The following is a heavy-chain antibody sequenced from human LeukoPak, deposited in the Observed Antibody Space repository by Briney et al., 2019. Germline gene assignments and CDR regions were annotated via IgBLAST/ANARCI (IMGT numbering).Heavy chain of an antibody. CDR1: GGSISSSSYY. J-gene: IGHJ5*02. CDR3: ARAMGGKGVSYGSGSRFDP. V-gene: IGHV4-39*07. Sequence: PSQTLSLTCAVSGGSISSSSYYWGWIRQPPGKGLEWIGSIYYSGSTYYNPSLKSRVTISVDTSKNQFSLKLSSVTAADTAVYYCARAMGGKGVSYGSGSRFDPWGQGTLVTVSS. CDR2: IYYSGST. D-gene: IGHD3-10*01.